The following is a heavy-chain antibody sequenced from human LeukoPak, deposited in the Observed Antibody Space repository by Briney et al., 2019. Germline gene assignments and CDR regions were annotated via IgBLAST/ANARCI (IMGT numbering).Heavy chain of an antibody. Sequence: PGMSLRLSCAASGFTFSSYGMHWVRQAPGKGLEWGALIRYDGSNKYYADSVQGRFTTSRDNSKNTLYLQMNSLRAEDTAVYYCARDEVNYFDYWGQGTLVTVSS. V-gene: IGHV3-33*01. CDR2: IRYDGSNK. J-gene: IGHJ4*02. CDR3: ARDEVNYFDY. CDR1: GFTFSSYG.